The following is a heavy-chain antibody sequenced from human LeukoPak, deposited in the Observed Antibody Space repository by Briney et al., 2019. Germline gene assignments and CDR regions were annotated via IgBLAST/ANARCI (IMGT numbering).Heavy chain of an antibody. Sequence: ASVKVSCKASGYTFTSYDINWVRQATGQGLEWMGWMNPNSGNTGYAQKFQGRVTMTRNTSISTAYMEPSSLRSEDTAVYYCARELRGYSYGYSHYFDYWGQGTLVTVSS. V-gene: IGHV1-8*01. CDR1: GYTFTSYD. CDR2: MNPNSGNT. J-gene: IGHJ4*02. CDR3: ARELRGYSYGYSHYFDY. D-gene: IGHD5-18*01.